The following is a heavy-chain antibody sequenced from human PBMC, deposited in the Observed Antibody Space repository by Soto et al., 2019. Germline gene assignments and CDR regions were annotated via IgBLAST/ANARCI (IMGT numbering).Heavy chain of an antibody. Sequence: QVQLVQSGAEEKKPGASVKVSCKASGYTFTSYAIHWVRQAPGQRLEWMGWINAGNGNRKYSQKLQGRVTITRDTSASTSHIALSSLRSEDTARYYCARGTPVWFDPWGQGTLVTVSS. J-gene: IGHJ5*02. CDR3: ARGTPVWFDP. CDR1: GYTFTSYA. D-gene: IGHD3-10*01. CDR2: INAGNGNR. V-gene: IGHV1-3*05.